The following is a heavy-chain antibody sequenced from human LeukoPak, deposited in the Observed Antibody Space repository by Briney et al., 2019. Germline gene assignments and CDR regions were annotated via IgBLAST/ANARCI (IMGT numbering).Heavy chain of an antibody. CDR2: INPSGGTT. D-gene: IGHD3-16*02. CDR3: ARDALSYDYSWGSYRHLGIDP. V-gene: IGHV1-46*01. CDR1: GYTFTTYY. J-gene: IGHJ5*02. Sequence: ASVKVSCKASGYTFTTYYMHWVRQAPGQGLEWMAIINPSGGTTDYAQKFHGRITVTRDTSTSTVYMELTSLTSEDTAVYYCARDALSYDYSWGSYRHLGIDPWGQGTLVTVPS.